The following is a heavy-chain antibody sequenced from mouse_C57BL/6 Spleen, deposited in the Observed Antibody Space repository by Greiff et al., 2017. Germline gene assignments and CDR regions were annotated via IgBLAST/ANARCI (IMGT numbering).Heavy chain of an antibody. CDR2: INPGSGGT. Sequence: VQLQQSGAELVRPGTSVKVSCKASGYAFTNYLIEWVKQRPGQGLEWIGVINPGSGGTNYNEKFKGKATLTAAKSSSTAYMQLSSLASEDSAVYFCARYVYAMDYWGQGTSVTVSS. CDR1: GYAFTNYL. V-gene: IGHV1-54*01. CDR3: ARYVYAMDY. J-gene: IGHJ4*01.